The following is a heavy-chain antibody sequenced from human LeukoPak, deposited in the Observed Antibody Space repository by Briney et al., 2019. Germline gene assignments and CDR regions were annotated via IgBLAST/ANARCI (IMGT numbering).Heavy chain of an antibody. CDR1: GGTFSSYA. V-gene: IGHV1-69*13. CDR2: IIPIFGTA. J-gene: IGHJ4*02. CDR3: ARDHRACNDYLDY. Sequence: EASVKVSCKASGGTFSSYAISWVRQAPGQGLEWMGGIIPIFGTANYAQTFQGRVTITADESTSTAYMELSSLRSEDTAVYYCARDHRACNDYLDYWGQGTLVTVSS.